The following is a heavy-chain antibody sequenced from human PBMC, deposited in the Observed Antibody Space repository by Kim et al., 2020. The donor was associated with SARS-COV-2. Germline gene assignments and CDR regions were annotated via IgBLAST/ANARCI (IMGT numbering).Heavy chain of an antibody. J-gene: IGHJ4*02. D-gene: IGHD3-10*01. CDR3: RVRGVIQDFDY. V-gene: IGHV3-23*01. Sequence: GGSLRLSCAASGFTFSSYAMSWVRQAPGKGLEWVSAISGSGGSTYYADSVKGRFTISRDNSKNTLYLQMNSLRAEDTAVYYCRVRGVIQDFDYWGQGTLVTVSS. CDR2: ISGSGGST. CDR1: GFTFSSYA.